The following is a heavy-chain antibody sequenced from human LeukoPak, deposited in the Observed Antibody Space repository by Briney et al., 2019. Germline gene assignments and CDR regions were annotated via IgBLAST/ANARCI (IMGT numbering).Heavy chain of an antibody. J-gene: IGHJ4*02. CDR1: GYTFTSYG. CDR2: INPSGGST. V-gene: IGHV1-46*01. Sequence: SVKVSCKASGYTFTSYGISWVRQAPGQGLEWMGIINPSGGSTSYAQKFQGRVNMTRDMSTSTVYMELSSLRSEDTAVYYCARGGPRYYFDYWGQGTLVTVSS. D-gene: IGHD5-24*01. CDR3: ARGGPRYYFDY.